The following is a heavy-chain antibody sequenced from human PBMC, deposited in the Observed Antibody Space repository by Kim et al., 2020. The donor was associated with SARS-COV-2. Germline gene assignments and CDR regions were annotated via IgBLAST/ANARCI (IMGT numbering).Heavy chain of an antibody. J-gene: IGHJ6*03. CDR3: ARGRITMVRGVIMGGYYYYYYMDV. CDR1: GGSISSYY. Sequence: SQTLSLTCTFSGGSISSYYWSWIRQPPGKGLEWIGYIYYSGSTNYNPSLKSRVTISVDTSKNQFSLKLSSVTAADTAVYYCARGRITMVRGVIMGGYYYYYYMDVWGKGTTVTVSS. CDR2: IYYSGST. V-gene: IGHV4-59*01. D-gene: IGHD3-10*01.